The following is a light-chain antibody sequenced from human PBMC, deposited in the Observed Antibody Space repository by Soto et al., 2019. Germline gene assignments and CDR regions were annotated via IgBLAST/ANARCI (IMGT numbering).Light chain of an antibody. CDR3: QQYGGSPQT. CDR1: QSVSKY. CDR2: GAS. J-gene: IGKJ1*01. Sequence: EIVLTQSPGTLALSPGEGATLSCRASQSVSKYLAWYQQKPGQAPRLLIYGASSRATGIPDSFSGSGSGTDFTLTISRQEPEDFAVYYCQQYGGSPQTFGQGTKVDIK. V-gene: IGKV3-20*01.